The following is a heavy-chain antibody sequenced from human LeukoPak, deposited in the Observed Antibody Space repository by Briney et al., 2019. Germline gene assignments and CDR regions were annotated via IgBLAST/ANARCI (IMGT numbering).Heavy chain of an antibody. Sequence: ASVKVSCKASGYTFTSYYMHWVRQAPGQGLEWMGIINPSGGSASYAQKFKGSVTMTRDTSTSTVYMEMSSLRSEDTAVYYCARDRSSGWSPFDYWGQGTLVTSPQ. J-gene: IGHJ4*02. CDR3: ARDRSSGWSPFDY. CDR2: INPSGGSA. V-gene: IGHV1-46*01. CDR1: GYTFTSYY. D-gene: IGHD6-19*01.